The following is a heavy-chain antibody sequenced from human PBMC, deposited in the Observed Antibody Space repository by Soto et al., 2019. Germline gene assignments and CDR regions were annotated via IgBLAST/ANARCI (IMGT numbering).Heavy chain of an antibody. V-gene: IGHV4-31*03. D-gene: IGHD6-13*01. Sequence: QVQLQESGPGLVKPSQTLSLTCTVSGGSISSGGYYWSWIRQHPGKGLEWIGYIYYSGSTYYNPSLKSRXXIXVXTSKNQFSLKLSSVTAADTAVYYCARATSYSSMPDYWGQGTLVTVSS. CDR1: GGSISSGGYY. J-gene: IGHJ4*02. CDR3: ARATSYSSMPDY. CDR2: IYYSGST.